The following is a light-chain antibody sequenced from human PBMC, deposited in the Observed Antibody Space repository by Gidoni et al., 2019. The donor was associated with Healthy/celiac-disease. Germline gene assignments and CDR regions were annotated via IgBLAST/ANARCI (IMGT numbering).Light chain of an antibody. Sequence: EIVMTQSPATLSVSPGESATLSCRASQSVSSNLAWYQQKPGQAPRLLIYGASTRATGIPARFSGSGSGTEFTLTISSLQSEDFAVYYCQQYKNWPTFGQGTKVEIK. CDR2: GAS. CDR1: QSVSSN. J-gene: IGKJ1*01. CDR3: QQYKNWPT. V-gene: IGKV3-15*01.